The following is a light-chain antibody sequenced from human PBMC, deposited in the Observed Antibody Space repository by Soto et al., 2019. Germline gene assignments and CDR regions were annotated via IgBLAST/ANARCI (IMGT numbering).Light chain of an antibody. Sequence: AIRMNQSPSSLSASPGDRVTITCRASQGISSYLAWYQQKPGKAPKXMIYAASTLQSGVPSRFSGSGSGTDFTLTISCLQSEDVATYYCQQYYSYPWTLGQGTKVDIK. J-gene: IGKJ1*01. V-gene: IGKV1-8*01. CDR2: AAS. CDR1: QGISSY. CDR3: QQYYSYPWT.